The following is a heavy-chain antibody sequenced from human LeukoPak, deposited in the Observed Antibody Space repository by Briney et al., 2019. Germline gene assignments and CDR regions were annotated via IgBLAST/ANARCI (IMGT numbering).Heavy chain of an antibody. D-gene: IGHD6-13*01. CDR2: INSDGSST. CDR3: ARDQRSSSWYVGGFD. Sequence: PGGSLRLSCAASGFTFSSYWMHWVRQAPGKGLVWVSLINSDGSSTSYADSVKGRFTISRDNSKNTLYLQMNSLRAEDTAVYYCARDQRSSSWYVGGFDWGQGTLVTVSS. J-gene: IGHJ4*02. CDR1: GFTFSSYW. V-gene: IGHV3-74*01.